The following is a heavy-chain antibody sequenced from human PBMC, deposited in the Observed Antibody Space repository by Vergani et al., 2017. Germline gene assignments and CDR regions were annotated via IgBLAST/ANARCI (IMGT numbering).Heavy chain of an antibody. Sequence: VQLVESGGGLVQPGGSLRLSCAASGFTFSSYAMHWVRQAPGKGLEWVAVISYDGSNKYYADSVKGRFTISRDNSKNTLYLQMNSLRAEDTAVYYCARPFYGDYTYYFDYWGQGTLVTVSS. CDR3: ARPFYGDYTYYFDY. J-gene: IGHJ4*02. CDR2: ISYDGSNK. D-gene: IGHD4-17*01. CDR1: GFTFSSYA. V-gene: IGHV3-30-3*01.